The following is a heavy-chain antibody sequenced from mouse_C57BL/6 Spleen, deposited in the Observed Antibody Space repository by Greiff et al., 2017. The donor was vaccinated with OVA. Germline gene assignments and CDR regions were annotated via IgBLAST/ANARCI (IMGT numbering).Heavy chain of an antibody. CDR1: GFTFSSYA. J-gene: IGHJ2*01. CDR2: ISSGGDYI. CDR3: TRDWDDYYFDY. D-gene: IGHD4-1*01. V-gene: IGHV5-9-1*02. Sequence: EVQGVESGEGLVKPGGSLKLSCAASGFTFSSYAMSWVRQTPEKRLEWVAYISSGGDYIYYADTVKGRFTISRDNARNTLYLQMSSLKSEDTAMYYCTRDWDDYYFDYWGQGTTLTVSS.